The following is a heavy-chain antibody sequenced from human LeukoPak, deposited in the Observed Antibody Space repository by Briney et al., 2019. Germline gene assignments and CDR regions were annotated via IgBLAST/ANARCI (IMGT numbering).Heavy chain of an antibody. D-gene: IGHD5-24*01. CDR1: GFTFSNSF. J-gene: IGHJ4*02. Sequence: GGSLRLSCAVSGFTFSNSFMSWVRQAPGKGPEWVANINGDVREINYLDSVKGRFTISRDNAQNSLYLQMNSLRAEDTAVYYCARETWLQIHLAADYWGPGTLVAVSP. CDR3: ARETWLQIHLAADY. V-gene: IGHV3-7*01. CDR2: INGDVREI.